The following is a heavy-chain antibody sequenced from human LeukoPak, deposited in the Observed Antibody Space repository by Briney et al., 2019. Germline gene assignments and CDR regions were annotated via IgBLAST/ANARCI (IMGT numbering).Heavy chain of an antibody. D-gene: IGHD3-10*01. CDR3: ARAHRGSGSYYPPFFDY. J-gene: IGHJ4*02. V-gene: IGHV4-31*03. Sequence: SQTLSLTCTVSGGSISSGGYYWSWIRQHPGTGLEWIGYIYYSGSTYYNPSLKSRVTISVDTSKNQFSLKLSSVTAADTAVYYCARAHRGSGSYYPPFFDYWGQGTLVTVSS. CDR2: IYYSGST. CDR1: GGSISSGGYY.